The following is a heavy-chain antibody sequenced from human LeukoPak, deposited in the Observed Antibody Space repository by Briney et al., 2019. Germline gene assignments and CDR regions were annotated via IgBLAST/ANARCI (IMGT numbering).Heavy chain of an antibody. Sequence: PGGSLRLSCAASGFTFSSYAMSWVRQAPGKGLEWVSAISGSGGSTYYADSVKGRFTISRDKSKNTLYLQMNSLRAEDTAVYYCARAGITMVRGVPDYWGQGTLVTVSS. D-gene: IGHD3-10*01. CDR1: GFTFSSYA. J-gene: IGHJ4*02. CDR2: ISGSGGST. V-gene: IGHV3-23*01. CDR3: ARAGITMVRGVPDY.